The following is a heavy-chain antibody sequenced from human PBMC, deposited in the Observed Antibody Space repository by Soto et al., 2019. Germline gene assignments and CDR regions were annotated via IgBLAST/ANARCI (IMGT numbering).Heavy chain of an antibody. V-gene: IGHV3-23*01. CDR1: VCTCNNYS. D-gene: IGHD5-18*01. J-gene: IGHJ5*02. CDR3: KRDAIYMVRRTEHWFET. Sequence: WGSXRLSCSASVCTCNNYSSILFRHAPGKGLEWVSAISGNGISTYYADSVRGRLTISRDNSENTLFLQMNRLRAEDTAVYYCKRDAIYMVRRTEHWFETWGQGPLV. CDR2: ISGNGIST.